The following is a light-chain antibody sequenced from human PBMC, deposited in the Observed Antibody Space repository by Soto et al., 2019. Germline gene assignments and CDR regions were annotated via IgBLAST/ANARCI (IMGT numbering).Light chain of an antibody. CDR3: EQYENLPS. CDR1: QDISNY. V-gene: IGKV1-33*01. J-gene: IGKJ5*01. CDR2: DAS. Sequence: IQMYQSASAVSANIGDRVTITCQASQDISNYLNVYKQKPGKAPKLLIYDASNLETGVPSRFSGSGSGTDFTFTISRLQPEDIATYYCEQYENLPSFAQGTRLEI.